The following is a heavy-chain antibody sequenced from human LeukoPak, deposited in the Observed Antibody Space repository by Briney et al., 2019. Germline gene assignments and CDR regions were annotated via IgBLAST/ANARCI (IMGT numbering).Heavy chain of an antibody. Sequence: QSGGSLRLSCAASGFTFSSYWMHWVRQAPGKGLVWVSRISSDGSSTTYADSVKGRFTISRDNAKNTLYLQMNSLRAEDTAVYYCARDSGVLRYFDWKLDYWGQGTLVTVSS. CDR2: ISSDGSST. V-gene: IGHV3-74*01. D-gene: IGHD3-9*01. J-gene: IGHJ4*02. CDR3: ARDSGVLRYFDWKLDY. CDR1: GFTFSSYW.